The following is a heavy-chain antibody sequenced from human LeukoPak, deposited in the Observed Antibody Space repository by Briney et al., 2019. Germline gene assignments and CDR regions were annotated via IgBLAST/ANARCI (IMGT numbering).Heavy chain of an antibody. CDR1: GFTFSSYA. D-gene: IGHD2-15*01. CDR3: AKGIVVVVAANRGAGVFDY. CDR2: ISGSGGST. J-gene: IGHJ4*02. Sequence: GGSLRLSCAASGFTFSSYAMSWVRQAPGKGLEWVSAISGSGGSTYYADSVKGRFTISRDNPKNTLYLQMNSLRAEDTAVYYCAKGIVVVVAANRGAGVFDYWGQGTLVTVSS. V-gene: IGHV3-23*01.